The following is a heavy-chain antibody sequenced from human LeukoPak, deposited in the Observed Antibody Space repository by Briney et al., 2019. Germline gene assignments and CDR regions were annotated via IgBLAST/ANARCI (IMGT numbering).Heavy chain of an antibody. Sequence: SVKVSCKASGDTFSTYSFSWVRQAPGQGLEFMGRIIPMLGITNYAQKFQARVTIIAEKSTNTAYMELSSLRSEDTAVYYCASPLEGSGSYYLRYWGQGTLLIVSS. CDR2: IIPMLGIT. CDR3: ASPLEGSGSYYLRY. V-gene: IGHV1-69*02. D-gene: IGHD3-10*01. CDR1: GDTFSTYS. J-gene: IGHJ4*02.